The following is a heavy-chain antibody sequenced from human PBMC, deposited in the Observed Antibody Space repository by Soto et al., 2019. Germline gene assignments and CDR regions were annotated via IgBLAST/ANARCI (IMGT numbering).Heavy chain of an antibody. Sequence: ASVKVSCKASGHTFTSYGISWVRQAPGQGLEWMGWISAYNGNTNYAQKLQGRVTMTTDTSTSTAYMELRSLRSDDTAVYYCARDNSGYDYYYYYGMDVWGQGTTVTVSS. D-gene: IGHD5-12*01. V-gene: IGHV1-18*04. CDR1: GHTFTSYG. CDR3: ARDNSGYDYYYYYGMDV. J-gene: IGHJ6*02. CDR2: ISAYNGNT.